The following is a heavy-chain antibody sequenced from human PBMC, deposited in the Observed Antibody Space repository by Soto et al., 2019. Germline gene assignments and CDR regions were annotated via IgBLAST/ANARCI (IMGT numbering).Heavy chain of an antibody. J-gene: IGHJ1*01. V-gene: IGHV4-31*03. CDR3: ARGHDAAKVGF. CDR1: GASISSGIYY. CDR2: IHPSGST. Sequence: QVQLQESGPGLVKPSQTLSLTCTVSGASISSGIYYWNWVRQLPGKGPEWIGCIHPSGSTHYNPSLGSRISISMDTSGNQFSLQLSFVTAADTADYYCARGHDAAKVGFWGQGTLVTVSS. D-gene: IGHD1-26*01.